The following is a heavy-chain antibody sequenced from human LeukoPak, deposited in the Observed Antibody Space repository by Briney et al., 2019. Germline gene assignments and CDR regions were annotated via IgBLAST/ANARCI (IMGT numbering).Heavy chain of an antibody. CDR3: ARDRGSGYYYVRYYFDY. J-gene: IGHJ4*02. V-gene: IGHV3-48*01. Sequence: PGGSLRLSCAASGFTFSSYSMNWVRQAPGKGLEWVSYISSSSSTIYYADSVKGRFTISRDNAKNSLYLQMNSLRAEATAVYYCARDRGSGYYYVRYYFDYWGQGTLVTVSS. CDR1: GFTFSSYS. D-gene: IGHD3-22*01. CDR2: ISSSSSTI.